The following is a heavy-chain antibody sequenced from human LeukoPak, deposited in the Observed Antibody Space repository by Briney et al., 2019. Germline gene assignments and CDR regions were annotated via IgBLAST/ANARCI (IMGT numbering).Heavy chain of an antibody. Sequence: GASVKVSCKAFGYSFTGYHLHWVRQAPRQGLEWMGWVNPKTGGTSYARKFQGRVTMTRDTSINTVNMELSRLTSDDTAVYYCAREFSSKLEWLAYVTGDDAFDVWGQGTMIIVS. CDR3: AREFSSKLEWLAYVTGDDAFDV. J-gene: IGHJ3*01. V-gene: IGHV1-2*02. CDR2: VNPKTGGT. D-gene: IGHD3-3*01. CDR1: GYSFTGYH.